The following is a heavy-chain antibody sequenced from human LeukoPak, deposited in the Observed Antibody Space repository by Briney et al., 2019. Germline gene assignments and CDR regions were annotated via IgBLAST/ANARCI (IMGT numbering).Heavy chain of an antibody. J-gene: IGHJ4*02. CDR3: AKVGYDSSYPYDY. D-gene: IGHD3-22*01. CDR2: IWYDGSNK. CDR1: GFTFSSYG. V-gene: IGHV3-33*06. Sequence: PGRSLRLSCAASGFTFSSYGMHWVRQAPGKGLEWVAVIWYDGSNKYYADSVKGRFTISRDNSKNTLYLQMNSLRAEDTAVYYCAKVGYDSSYPYDYWGQGTLVTVSS.